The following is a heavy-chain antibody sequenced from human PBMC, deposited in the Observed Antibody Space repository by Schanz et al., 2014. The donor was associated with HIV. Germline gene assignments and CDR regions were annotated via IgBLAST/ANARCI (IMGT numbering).Heavy chain of an antibody. Sequence: EVQLVESGGGLVQPGRSLRISCATSGFTFDDYAVHWVRQAPGKGLEWVSGISWNSGEIGYADSVKGRFTISRDNTKKSLYMQMNSLRDEDTAVYYCARGATTYSSGYYYPDYWGQGTPVTVSS. CDR2: ISWNSGEI. CDR3: ARGATTYSSGYYYPDY. V-gene: IGHV3-9*01. D-gene: IGHD3-22*01. J-gene: IGHJ4*02. CDR1: GFTFDDYA.